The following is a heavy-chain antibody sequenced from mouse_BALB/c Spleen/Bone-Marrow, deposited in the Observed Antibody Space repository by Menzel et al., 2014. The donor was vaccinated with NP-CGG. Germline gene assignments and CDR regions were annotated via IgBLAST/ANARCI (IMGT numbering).Heavy chain of an antibody. CDR3: ARPITTGIQAWFAY. D-gene: IGHD2-4*01. V-gene: IGHV1-7*01. J-gene: IGHJ3*01. CDR2: INPSSGYT. Sequence: VKLMESGAELAKPGASVKMSCKASGYTFTSYWMHWVKQRPGQGLGWIGNINPSSGYTEYNQKFKDKATLTADKSSSTAYMQLSSLTSEDSAVYYCARPITTGIQAWFAYWGQGILVTVSA. CDR1: GYTFTSYW.